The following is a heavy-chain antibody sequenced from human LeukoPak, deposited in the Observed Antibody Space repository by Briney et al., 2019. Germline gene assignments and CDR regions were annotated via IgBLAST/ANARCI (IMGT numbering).Heavy chain of an antibody. CDR2: IRYDGSNK. CDR1: GFTFSSYG. V-gene: IGHV3-30*02. J-gene: IGHJ4*02. D-gene: IGHD3-22*01. Sequence: GGSLRLSCAASGFTFSSYGMHWVRQAPGKGLEWVAFIRYDGSNKYYADSVKGRFTISRDNSKNTLYLQMNSLRAEDTAVYYCAKGGTKGNYYDSSGYYYEDYWGQGTLVTVSS. CDR3: AKGGTKGNYYDSSGYYYEDY.